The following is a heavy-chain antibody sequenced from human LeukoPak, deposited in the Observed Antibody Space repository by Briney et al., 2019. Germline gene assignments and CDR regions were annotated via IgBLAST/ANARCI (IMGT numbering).Heavy chain of an antibody. Sequence: GGSLRLSCAASGFTFSSYGMHWVRQAPGKGLEWVAVISYDGSNKHYADSVKGRFTISRDNSKNTLYLQMNSLRAEDTAVYYCAKDRFDYWGQGTLVTVSS. CDR3: AKDRFDY. V-gene: IGHV3-30*18. CDR1: GFTFSSYG. J-gene: IGHJ4*02. CDR2: ISYDGSNK.